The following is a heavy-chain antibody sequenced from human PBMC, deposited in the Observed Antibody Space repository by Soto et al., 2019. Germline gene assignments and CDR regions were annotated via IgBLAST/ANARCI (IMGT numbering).Heavy chain of an antibody. D-gene: IGHD3-10*02. CDR1: GGTFSSYA. Sequence: QVQLVQSGAEVKKPGSSVKVSCKASGGTFSSYAISWVRQAPGQGLEWMGGIIPIFGTANYAQKFQGRVTITADKSTRTDYMELSSLRSEDTAVYYCARFPFVRGHYYYGMDVWGQGTTVTVSS. CDR2: IIPIFGTA. V-gene: IGHV1-69*06. CDR3: ARFPFVRGHYYYGMDV. J-gene: IGHJ6*02.